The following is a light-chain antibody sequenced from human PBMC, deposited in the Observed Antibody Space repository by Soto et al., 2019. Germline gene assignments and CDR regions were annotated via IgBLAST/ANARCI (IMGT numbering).Light chain of an antibody. V-gene: IGLV2-14*03. CDR1: SSDIGAYNF. Sequence: QSVLSQPASVSGSPGHSITISCTGTSSDIGAYNFVSWYQQHPGKAPKLMLYDVNIRPSGVSNRFSGSKSGNTASLTISGLQAEDEAAYYCTSWTTNTTMIFGGGTKVTAL. CDR3: TSWTTNTTMI. J-gene: IGLJ2*01. CDR2: DVN.